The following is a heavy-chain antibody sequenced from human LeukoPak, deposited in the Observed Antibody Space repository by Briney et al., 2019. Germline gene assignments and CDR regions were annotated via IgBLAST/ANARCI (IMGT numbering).Heavy chain of an antibody. Sequence: ASVKVSCKASGYSFTNCGISWVRQAPGQGLEWMGWISGFNGNANFAPKLQDRVTLTTDASTSTAYMELRSLRSDDTAVYYCARDERSAAAGSGYYLDSWGQGTLVTVSS. J-gene: IGHJ4*02. CDR1: GYSFTNCG. V-gene: IGHV1-18*01. D-gene: IGHD6-13*01. CDR2: ISGFNGNA. CDR3: ARDERSAAAGSGYYLDS.